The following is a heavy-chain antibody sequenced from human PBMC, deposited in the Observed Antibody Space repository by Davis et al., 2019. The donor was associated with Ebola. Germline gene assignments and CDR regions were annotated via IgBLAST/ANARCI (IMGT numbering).Heavy chain of an antibody. D-gene: IGHD3-22*01. CDR3: AKGSGSSGFRPLDV. J-gene: IGHJ6*02. CDR2: ISSSGSTI. CDR1: GFTFSDYY. Sequence: PGGSLRLSCAASGFTFSDYYMSWIRQAPGKGLEWVSYISSSGSTIYYADSVKGRLTISRDSSKNMLLLQMNSLRAEDTAVYYCAKGSGSSGFRPLDVWGQGTTVTVSS. V-gene: IGHV3-11*01.